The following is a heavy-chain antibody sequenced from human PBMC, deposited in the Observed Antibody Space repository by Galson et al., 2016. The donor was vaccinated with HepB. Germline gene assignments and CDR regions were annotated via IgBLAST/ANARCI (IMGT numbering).Heavy chain of an antibody. CDR2: ISYDESIK. Sequence: SLRLSCAASGFTFSSYAMSWVRQAPGKGLEWVAVISYDESIKYYADPGKGRFTISRDNSKNTLYLQMSSLRAEDTAVYYCATNGDGYNYFLYWGQGTLVTVSS. D-gene: IGHD5-24*01. V-gene: IGHV3-30*03. CDR1: GFTFSSYA. J-gene: IGHJ4*02. CDR3: ATNGDGYNYFLY.